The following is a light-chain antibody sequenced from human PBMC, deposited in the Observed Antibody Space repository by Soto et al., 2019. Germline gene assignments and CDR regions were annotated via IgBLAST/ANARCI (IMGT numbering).Light chain of an antibody. Sequence: DIQMTQSPSTLPASVGDRVTITCRASQSIGTWLAWYQHRPGKAPKLLIYAASTLQSGVPSRFSGSGSGTDFTLTISCLQSEDFATYYCQQYYSYPLTFGGGTKVDNK. V-gene: IGKV1-5*01. CDR3: QQYYSYPLT. CDR2: AAS. J-gene: IGKJ4*01. CDR1: QSIGTW.